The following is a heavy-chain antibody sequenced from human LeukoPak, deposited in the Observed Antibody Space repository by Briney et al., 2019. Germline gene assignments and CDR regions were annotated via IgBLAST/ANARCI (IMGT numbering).Heavy chain of an antibody. CDR1: GFTFGVYA. D-gene: IGHD3-10*01. J-gene: IGHJ4*02. CDR3: TRVMRGAGDY. V-gene: IGHV3-49*04. CDR2: IRSKAYGGTT. Sequence: SGGSLRLSCTASGFTFGVYAMSWVRQAPGKGLEWVGFIRSKAYGGTTEYAASVKGRFTISRDDSKSIAYLQMNSLKTEDTAVYYCTRVMRGAGDYWGQGTLVTVSS.